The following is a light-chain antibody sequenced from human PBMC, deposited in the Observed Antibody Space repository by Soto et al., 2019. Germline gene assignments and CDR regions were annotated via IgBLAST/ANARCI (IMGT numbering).Light chain of an antibody. Sequence: IVLTQSPGTLSLSPGERAILSCRASQSVSSSYLAWYQQKPGQAPRLLIYGASSRATGIPDRFSGSGSGTDFTLTISRLEPEDFAVYYCQQYVSSPFTFGPGTKVDIK. CDR1: QSVSSSY. CDR3: QQYVSSPFT. CDR2: GAS. J-gene: IGKJ3*01. V-gene: IGKV3-20*01.